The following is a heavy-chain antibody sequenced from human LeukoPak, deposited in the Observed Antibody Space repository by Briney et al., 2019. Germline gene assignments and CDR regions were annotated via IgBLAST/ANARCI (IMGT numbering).Heavy chain of an antibody. CDR3: AKDHLPGIVVADRDY. CDR2: ISGSGGTT. D-gene: IGHD6-19*01. V-gene: IGHV3-23*01. CDR1: GFIFSRYG. Sequence: GGTLRLSCAASGFIFSRYGMSWVRQAPGKGLEWVSAISGSGGTTYYTDSVKGRFTISRDNSKNTLYLQINSLRAEDTAIYYCAKDHLPGIVVADRDYWGQGTLVTVSS. J-gene: IGHJ4*02.